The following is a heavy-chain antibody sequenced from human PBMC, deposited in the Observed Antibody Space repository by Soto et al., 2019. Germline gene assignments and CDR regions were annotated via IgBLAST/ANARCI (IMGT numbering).Heavy chain of an antibody. V-gene: IGHV3-74*01. Sequence: EVQLVESGGGLVQPGGSLRLSCAVSGLTFSNYWMNWVRQAPGKGLVWVSRITSDGSSTDYADSVKGRFTISRDNARNTLYLQMHSLRAEDTALYYWGRGGRIVAAASVDWGQATRVTVSS. CDR1: GLTFSNYW. CDR3: GRGGRIVAAASVD. J-gene: IGHJ4*02. D-gene: IGHD6-25*01. CDR2: ITSDGSST.